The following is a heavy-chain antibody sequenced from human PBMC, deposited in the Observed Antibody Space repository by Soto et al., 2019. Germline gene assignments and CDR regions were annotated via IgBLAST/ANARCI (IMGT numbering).Heavy chain of an antibody. CDR2: IYHSGST. Sequence: SETLSLTCAVSGGSISSGGYSWSWIRQPPGKGLEWIGYIYHSGSTYYNPSLKSRVTISVDRSKNQFSLKLSSVTAADTAVYYCARAGPLLVAATRGAFDIWGQGTMVTVSS. CDR3: ARAGPLLVAATRGAFDI. D-gene: IGHD2-15*01. CDR1: GGSISSGGYS. J-gene: IGHJ3*02. V-gene: IGHV4-30-2*01.